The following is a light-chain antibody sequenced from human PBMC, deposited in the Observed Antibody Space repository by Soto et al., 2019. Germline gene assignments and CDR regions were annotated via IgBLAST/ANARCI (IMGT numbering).Light chain of an antibody. Sequence: QSALTQPASVSGSPGQSITISCTGTSSDVGAYDYVSWYQQHPDKAPKLMIYEVSNRPSGISNRFSGSKSANTASLTISGLQAEYEADYYCSSYISSTTVVLFGGGTKLTVL. CDR1: SSDVGAYDY. V-gene: IGLV2-14*01. CDR2: EVS. J-gene: IGLJ2*01. CDR3: SSYISSTTVVL.